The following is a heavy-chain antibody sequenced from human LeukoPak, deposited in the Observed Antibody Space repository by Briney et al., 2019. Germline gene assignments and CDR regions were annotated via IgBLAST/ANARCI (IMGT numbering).Heavy chain of an antibody. CDR2: ISYDGSNK. J-gene: IGHJ4*02. V-gene: IGHV3-30-3*01. CDR1: GFTFSNYA. CDR3: AKESYNYGLGSIRPFDY. D-gene: IGHD3-10*01. Sequence: GGSLRLSCAASGFTFSNYAMHWVRQAPGKGLEWVAVISYDGSNKYYADSVKGRFTISRDNSKNTLYLQMNSLRAEDTAVYYCAKESYNYGLGSIRPFDYWGQGTLVTVSS.